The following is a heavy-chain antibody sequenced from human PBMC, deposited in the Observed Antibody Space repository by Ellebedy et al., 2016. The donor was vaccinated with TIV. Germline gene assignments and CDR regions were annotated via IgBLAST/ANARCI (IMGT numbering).Heavy chain of an antibody. CDR1: GFTFNNYG. J-gene: IGHJ4*02. CDR2: IWYDGNKK. CDR3: ARDGGFDSSYYFDY. Sequence: GESLKISCAASGFTFNNYGMHWVRQTPGKGLEWVAVIWYDGNKKYYADSVKSRFTISRDTSKSTLYLQMNSLRAGDTAVNYCARDGGFDSSYYFDYWGQGTLVTVSS. D-gene: IGHD6-25*01. V-gene: IGHV3-33*01.